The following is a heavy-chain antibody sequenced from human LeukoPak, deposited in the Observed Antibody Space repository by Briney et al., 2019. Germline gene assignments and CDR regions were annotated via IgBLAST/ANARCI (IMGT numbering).Heavy chain of an antibody. J-gene: IGHJ4*02. D-gene: IGHD6-13*01. CDR3: ARLGSSLVKPY. Sequence: SETLSLTCIVSGYSISSSSYYWGWIRQPPGKGLEWIGSIYYSGSTYYNPSLKSRVTISVDTSKNQFSLKLSSVTAADTAVYYCARLGSSLVKPYWGQGTLVTVSS. V-gene: IGHV4-39*01. CDR2: IYYSGST. CDR1: GYSISSSSYY.